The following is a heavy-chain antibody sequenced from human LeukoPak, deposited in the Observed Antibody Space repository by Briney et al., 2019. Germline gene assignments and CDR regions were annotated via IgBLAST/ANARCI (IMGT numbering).Heavy chain of an antibody. J-gene: IGHJ4*02. CDR1: GGSISSSSYY. Sequence: PSETLSLTCTVSGGSISSSSYYWGWIRQPPGKGLEWIGSIYYSGSTYYNPSLKSRVTISVDTSKNQFSLKLSSVTAADTAVYYCASSIMITFGEVILPDYWGQGTLVTVSS. D-gene: IGHD3-16*02. CDR2: IYYSGST. V-gene: IGHV4-39*01. CDR3: ASSIMITFGEVILPDY.